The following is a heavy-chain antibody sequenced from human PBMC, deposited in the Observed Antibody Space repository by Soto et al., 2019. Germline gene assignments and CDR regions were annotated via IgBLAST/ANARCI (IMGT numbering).Heavy chain of an antibody. Sequence: QVQLVQSGAEVKKPGASVKVSCKASGYTFTSYGIGWVRQAPGQGLEWMGWISAYNGNTNYAQKLQGRVTMTTDTSTSTAYIELRSLRSDDTAVYYCTIDRGSYALDYWGQGTLVTVSS. CDR1: GYTFTSYG. CDR3: TIDRGSYALDY. D-gene: IGHD1-26*01. J-gene: IGHJ4*02. CDR2: ISAYNGNT. V-gene: IGHV1-18*01.